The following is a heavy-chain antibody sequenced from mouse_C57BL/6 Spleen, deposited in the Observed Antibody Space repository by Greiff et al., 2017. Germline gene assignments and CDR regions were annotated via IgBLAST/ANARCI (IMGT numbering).Heavy chain of an antibody. J-gene: IGHJ2*01. CDR2: IYPRSGNT. CDR1: GYTFTSYG. Sequence: QVHVKQSGAELARPGASVKLSCKASGYTFTSYGISWVKQRTGQGLEWIGEIYPRSGNTYYNEKFKGKATLTADKSSSTAYMELRSLTSEDSAVYFCARDAIITTVVAPDYWGQGTTLTVSS. V-gene: IGHV1-81*01. D-gene: IGHD1-1*01. CDR3: ARDAIITTVVAPDY.